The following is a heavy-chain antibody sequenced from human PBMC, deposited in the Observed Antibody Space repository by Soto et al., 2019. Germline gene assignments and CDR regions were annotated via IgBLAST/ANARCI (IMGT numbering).Heavy chain of an antibody. J-gene: IGHJ4*02. Sequence: QITLKESGPTLVKPTQTLTLTCTFSGFSLSTSGVGVGWIRQPPEKALEWLALIYGNDDKRYSPSLKSRLTITKDNSKNQVVLTLTNMDPVDTATYYCAHTITRGDFDYWGQGTLVTVSS. CDR2: IYGNDDK. CDR3: AHTITRGDFDY. D-gene: IGHD3-10*01. CDR1: GFSLSTSGVG. V-gene: IGHV2-5*01.